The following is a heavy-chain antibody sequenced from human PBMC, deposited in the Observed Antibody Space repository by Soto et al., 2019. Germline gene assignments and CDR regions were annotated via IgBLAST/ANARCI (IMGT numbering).Heavy chain of an antibody. Sequence: SETLSLTCTVSVSSINSSGYYWGWIRQPPGKGLEWIGSIFYGVSTYYNPSLKSRVTVSVDTSKNQFSLNLRSVTAADTAVYYCARLPSRHLVDYWGQGTLVTVSS. CDR2: IFYGVST. CDR3: ARLPSRHLVDY. CDR1: VSSINSSGYY. V-gene: IGHV4-39*01. D-gene: IGHD3-3*02. J-gene: IGHJ4*02.